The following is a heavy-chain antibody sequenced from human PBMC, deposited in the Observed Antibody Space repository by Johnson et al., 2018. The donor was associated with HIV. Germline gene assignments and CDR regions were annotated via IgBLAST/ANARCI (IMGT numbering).Heavy chain of an antibody. Sequence: QVQLVESGGGVVQPGGSLRLSCAASGFTFSNYAMHWVRQAPGKGLEWVAVISFDGGKKYYTDSVKGRFTISRESAKNSLYLQMNSLRAGDTAVYYCAKDREWLVPTPLDAFDIWGQGTMVTVSS. CDR2: ISFDGGKK. V-gene: IGHV3-30*14. J-gene: IGHJ3*02. CDR1: GFTFSNYA. D-gene: IGHD6-19*01. CDR3: AKDREWLVPTPLDAFDI.